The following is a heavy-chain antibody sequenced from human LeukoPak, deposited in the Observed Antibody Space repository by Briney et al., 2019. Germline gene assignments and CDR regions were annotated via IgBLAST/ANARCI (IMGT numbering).Heavy chain of an antibody. CDR3: ARTDTAMVMDY. J-gene: IGHJ4*02. CDR2: IYYSGST. D-gene: IGHD5-18*01. V-gene: IGHV4-31*03. Sequence: PSETLSLTCTVSGGSISSGGYYWSWIRQHPGKGLEWIGYIYYSGSTYYNPSLKSRVTISVDTSKNQFSLKLSSVTAADTAVYYCARTDTAMVMDYWDQGTLVTVSS. CDR1: GGSISSGGYY.